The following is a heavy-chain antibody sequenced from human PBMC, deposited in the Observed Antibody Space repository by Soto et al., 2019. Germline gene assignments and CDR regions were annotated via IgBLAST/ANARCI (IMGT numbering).Heavy chain of an antibody. V-gene: IGHV3-15*07. CDR2: IKSKTDGGTT. J-gene: IGHJ6*02. D-gene: IGHD4-17*01. Sequence: EVQLVESGGGLVKPGGSLRLSCAASGFTFSNAWMNWVRQAPGKGLEWVGRIKSKTDGGTTDYAAPVKGRFTISRDDSKNTLYLQMNSLKTEDTAVHYCTAPMWAGDPYYYYGMDVWGQGTTVTVSS. CDR1: GFTFSNAW. CDR3: TAPMWAGDPYYYYGMDV.